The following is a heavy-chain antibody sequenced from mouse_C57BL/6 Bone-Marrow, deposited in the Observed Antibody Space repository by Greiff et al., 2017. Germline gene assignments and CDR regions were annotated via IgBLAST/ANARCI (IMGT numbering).Heavy chain of an antibody. J-gene: IGHJ1*03. Sequence: EVMLVESGEGLVKPGGSLKLSCAASGFTFSSYAMSCVRQTPEKRLEWVAYISSGGDYIYYADTVKGRFTISRDNARNTLYLQMSSLKSEDTAMYYCTRDPTGWYFDVWGTGTTVTVSS. CDR3: TRDPTGWYFDV. V-gene: IGHV5-9-1*02. CDR2: ISSGGDYI. CDR1: GFTFSSYA.